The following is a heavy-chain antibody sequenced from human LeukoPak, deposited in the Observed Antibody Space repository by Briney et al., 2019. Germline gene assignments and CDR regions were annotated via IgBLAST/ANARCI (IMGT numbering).Heavy chain of an antibody. CDR2: ITSSSSYV. V-gene: IGHV3-21*01. J-gene: IGHJ4*02. CDR3: ARFTITMTVVVPNFEY. Sequence: GGSLRLSCAASGFTFSNYNMSWVRQAPGKGLEWVSSITSSSSYVYYADSVKGRFTISRDNAKNSLYLQMNSLRAEDTAVYYCARFTITMTVVVPNFEYWGQGTLVTVSS. CDR1: GFTFSNYN. D-gene: IGHD3-22*01.